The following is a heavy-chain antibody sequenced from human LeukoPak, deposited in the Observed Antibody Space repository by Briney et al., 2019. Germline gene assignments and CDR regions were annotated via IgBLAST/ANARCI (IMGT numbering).Heavy chain of an antibody. CDR3: ARAYNYGSFWFDP. J-gene: IGHJ5*02. CDR1: GYSISSGYY. D-gene: IGHD1-20*01. CDR2: IYHSGST. V-gene: IGHV4-38-2*02. Sequence: KSSETLSLTCTVSGYSISSGYYWGWIRQPPGKGLEWIGSIYHSGSTYYNPSLKSRVTMSVDTSKNQFSLNLTSVTAADTAMYYCARAYNYGSFWFDPWGLGTLVTVS.